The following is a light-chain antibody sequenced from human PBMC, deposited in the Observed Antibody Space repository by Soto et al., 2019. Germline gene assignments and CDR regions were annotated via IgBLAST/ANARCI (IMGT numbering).Light chain of an antibody. CDR1: QSVSSNY. J-gene: IGKJ1*01. CDR3: QQYDTSPRT. Sequence: EIVLTQSPGTLSLSPGERATLSCRASQSVSSNYWAWYQQKRGQAPRLLIYGASSRATGIPTMFSGSGSGTDFTLTISRLEAEDFAVYYCQQYDTSPRTFGQGTKVEI. V-gene: IGKV3-20*01. CDR2: GAS.